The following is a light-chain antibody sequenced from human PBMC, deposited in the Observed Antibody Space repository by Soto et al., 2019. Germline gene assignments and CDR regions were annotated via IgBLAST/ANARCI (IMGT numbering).Light chain of an antibody. J-gene: IGKJ4*01. CDR3: QQYGSTPLT. CDR1: QSVSRNY. CDR2: GAS. Sequence: EIVLTQSPGTLSLSPGGRATLSCRASQSVSRNYVAWYQQKTGQAPRLLIYGASSRASGIPDRFSVSGSGADFTLSITRLEPEDFAVYYCQQYGSTPLTFGGGTKVDIK. V-gene: IGKV3-20*01.